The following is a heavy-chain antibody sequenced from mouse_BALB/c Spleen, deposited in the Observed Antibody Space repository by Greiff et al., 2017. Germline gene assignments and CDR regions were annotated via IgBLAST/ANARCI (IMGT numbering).Heavy chain of an antibody. Sequence: DVMLVESGGGLVQPGGSLKLSCAASGFTFSSYTMSWVRQTPEKRLEWVAYISNGGGSTYYPDTVKGRFTISRDNAKNTLYLQMSSLKSEDTAMYYCARSHISYYFDYWGQGTTLTVSS. J-gene: IGHJ2*01. V-gene: IGHV5-12-2*01. CDR2: ISNGGGST. CDR1: GFTFSSYT. D-gene: IGHD6-1*01. CDR3: ARSHISYYFDY.